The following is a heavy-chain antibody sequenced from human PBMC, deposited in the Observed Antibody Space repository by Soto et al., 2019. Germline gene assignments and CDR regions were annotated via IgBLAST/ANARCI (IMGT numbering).Heavy chain of an antibody. CDR3: ARKVLGSTTRPDYWYFDL. D-gene: IGHD3-16*01. Sequence: EVQLLESGGGLVQPGGSLRLSCVGSGFTFINHAMNWVRQAPGKGLEWVSGISGGGDRTFDADSVKGRFTISRDNSKNTVNLQMNRLRADDKAVYYCARKVLGSTTRPDYWYFDLRGRGTLVSVSS. V-gene: IGHV3-23*01. J-gene: IGHJ2*01. CDR1: GFTFINHA. CDR2: ISGGGDRT.